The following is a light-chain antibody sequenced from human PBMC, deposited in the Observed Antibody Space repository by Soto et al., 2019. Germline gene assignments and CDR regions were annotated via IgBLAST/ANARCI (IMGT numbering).Light chain of an antibody. CDR1: QDINSY. CDR3: QQYNIYPLT. J-gene: IGKJ4*01. Sequence: DVQMTQSPSSLSASVGDRVTITCRASQDINSYLAWYQQKPGNAPKSLIYGASSLQTGVPSRFSVSESGTDFTLTISNLQPEDSATYYCQQYNIYPLTFGGGTKVEIK. CDR2: GAS. V-gene: IGKV1D-16*01.